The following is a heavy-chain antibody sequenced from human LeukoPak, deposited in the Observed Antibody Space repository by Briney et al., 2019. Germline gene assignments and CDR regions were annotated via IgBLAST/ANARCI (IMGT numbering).Heavy chain of an antibody. CDR3: ARDHRWGGALDGYYFDY. CDR2: INPSGGAP. J-gene: IGHJ4*02. Sequence: GASVKVSCKASGYTFTSYFIHWVRQAPGQGLEWMGIINPSGGAPGYAQKFQGRVTLTRDTSTSTVYMDLSSLRSEDTAVYFCARDHRWGGALDGYYFDYWRQGTLVTVSS. CDR1: GYTFTSYF. D-gene: IGHD3-16*01. V-gene: IGHV1-46*01.